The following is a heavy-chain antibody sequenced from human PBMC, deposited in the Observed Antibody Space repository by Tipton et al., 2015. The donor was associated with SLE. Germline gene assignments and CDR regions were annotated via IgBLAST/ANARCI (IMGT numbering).Heavy chain of an antibody. V-gene: IGHV3-21*01. CDR2: ISSASLSM. Sequence: SLRLSCVSFGFTFNDQRMTWVRQAPGKGLEWVSSISSASLSMYYADSVKGRFTISRDNAKNTLYLRLNSLRVDDTAVYYCAREGPIAGFQHWGQGTLVIVSS. J-gene: IGHJ1*01. CDR1: GFTFNDQR. CDR3: AREGPIAGFQH. D-gene: IGHD6-13*01.